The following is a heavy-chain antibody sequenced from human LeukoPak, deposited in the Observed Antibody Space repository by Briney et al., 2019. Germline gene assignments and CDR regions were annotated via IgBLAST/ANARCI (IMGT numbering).Heavy chain of an antibody. CDR3: TKGSVPIISSSYFDY. J-gene: IGHJ4*02. D-gene: IGHD6-13*01. Sequence: GGTLRLSCAASGFTFSRNGMTWVRQAPGKGLEWVSAISGSGGSTYYADSVKGRFTISRDNSKNTLYLQMNSLRAEDTAVYYCTKGSVPIISSSYFDYWGQGTLVTVSS. CDR1: GFTFSRNG. CDR2: ISGSGGST. V-gene: IGHV3-23*01.